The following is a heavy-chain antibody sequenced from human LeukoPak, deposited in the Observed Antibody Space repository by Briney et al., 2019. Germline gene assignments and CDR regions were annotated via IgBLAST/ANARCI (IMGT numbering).Heavy chain of an antibody. V-gene: IGHV3-30*19. J-gene: IGHJ4*02. Sequence: PGRSLRLSCAASGFTFSSYGMHWVRQAPGKGLEWVAVISHDGNKRDYVDSVRGRFTISRDSSKRTLYLQMNTLRVEDTALYYCARDPEFHGSSGYYDDWGQGTLVSVTS. D-gene: IGHD3-22*01. CDR1: GFTFSSYG. CDR2: ISHDGNKR. CDR3: ARDPEFHGSSGYYDD.